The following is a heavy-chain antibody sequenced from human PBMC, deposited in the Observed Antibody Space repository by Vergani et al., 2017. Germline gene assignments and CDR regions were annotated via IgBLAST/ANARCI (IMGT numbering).Heavy chain of an antibody. CDR2: ISSSSSTI. J-gene: IGHJ6*02. CDR1: GFTFSSYS. D-gene: IGHD1-26*01. V-gene: IGHV3-48*04. Sequence: EVQLVESGGGLVQPGGSLRLSCAASGFTFSSYSMNWVRQAPGKGLEWVSYISSSSSTIYYADSVKGRFTISRDNAKNSLYLQMNSLRAEDTAVYYCAREEWELNYYYGMDVWGQGTTVTVSS. CDR3: AREEWELNYYYGMDV.